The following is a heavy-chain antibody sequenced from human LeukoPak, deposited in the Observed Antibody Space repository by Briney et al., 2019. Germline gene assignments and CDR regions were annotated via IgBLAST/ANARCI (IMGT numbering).Heavy chain of an antibody. Sequence: GRSLRLSCAASGFTFSSYAMHWVRQAPGKGLEWVSIIWYDGSDEYYADSVKGRFTISRDNSKNTLYLQMNSLRAEDTAVYYCARDGGYHSSGPFDYWGQGTLVTVSS. J-gene: IGHJ4*02. D-gene: IGHD3-22*01. CDR2: IWYDGSDE. CDR3: ARDGGYHSSGPFDY. V-gene: IGHV3-33*08. CDR1: GFTFSSYA.